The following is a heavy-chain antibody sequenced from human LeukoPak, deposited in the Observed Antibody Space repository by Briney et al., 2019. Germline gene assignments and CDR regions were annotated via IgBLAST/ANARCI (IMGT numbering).Heavy chain of an antibody. Sequence: GASVKVSCKASGGTFSSYAISWVRQAPGQGLEWMGGIIPIFGTADYAQKLQGRVTITADKSTSTAYMELSSLRSEDTAVYYCARDGQFRHYYDSSGYPYYFDYWGQGTLVTVSS. D-gene: IGHD3-22*01. J-gene: IGHJ4*02. CDR1: GGTFSSYA. CDR3: ARDGQFRHYYDSSGYPYYFDY. V-gene: IGHV1-69*06. CDR2: IIPIFGTA.